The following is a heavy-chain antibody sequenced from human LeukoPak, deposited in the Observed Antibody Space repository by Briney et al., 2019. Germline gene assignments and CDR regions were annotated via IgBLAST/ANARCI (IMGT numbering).Heavy chain of an antibody. J-gene: IGHJ4*02. CDR3: ARHQRGDDYSNYSGY. CDR1: GYSFASYW. Sequence: GESLKISCKGSGYSFASYWIGWVRQMPGKGLEWMGIIYPGDSDTRYSPSFQGQVTMSADKSISTAYLQWSSLKASDTAMYYCARHQRGDDYSNYSGYWGQGTLVTVSS. D-gene: IGHD4-11*01. V-gene: IGHV5-51*01. CDR2: IYPGDSDT.